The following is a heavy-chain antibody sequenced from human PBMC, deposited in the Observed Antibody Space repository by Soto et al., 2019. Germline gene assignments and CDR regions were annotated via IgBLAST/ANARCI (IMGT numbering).Heavy chain of an antibody. CDR1: GFTFDSHT. D-gene: IGHD6-13*01. Sequence: QVQLVESGGGVVQPGRSLRLSCTASGFTFDSHTMHWVRQSPGKGLEWVALISFDGSLKYDSDSVKGRISISRDNSKNSVFLEMNSLRPEDPAVYYCARTYSSSWNYLDYWGQGVQVIVSS. V-gene: IGHV3-30*04. CDR3: ARTYSSSWNYLDY. CDR2: ISFDGSLK. J-gene: IGHJ4*02.